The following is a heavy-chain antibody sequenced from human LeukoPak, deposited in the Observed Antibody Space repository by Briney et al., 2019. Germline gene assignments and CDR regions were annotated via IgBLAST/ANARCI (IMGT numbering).Heavy chain of an antibody. D-gene: IGHD5-18*01. CDR2: ITASGTAM. CDR1: GFTFSSYS. Sequence: GGSLRLSCAASGFTFSSYSMNWVRQAPGKGLEWVSHITASGTAMFYADSVKGRFTISRDNAKNSLYLQMNSLRDEDTAVYYCARTIYSFGYARGYYFDYWGQGTLVTVSS. CDR3: ARTIYSFGYARGYYFDY. J-gene: IGHJ4*02. V-gene: IGHV3-48*02.